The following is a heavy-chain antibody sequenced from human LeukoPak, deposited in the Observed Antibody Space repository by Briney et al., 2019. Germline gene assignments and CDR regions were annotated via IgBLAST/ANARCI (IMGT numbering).Heavy chain of an antibody. Sequence: ASVKVSCKASGYTFTRSSMNWVRQAPGQGLEWMGWIDANTGNPTYVQSFTGRFVFSLDTSVSTAYLQISSLKAEDTAVYYCSKDTWDYWGEGTLVTVSS. CDR3: SKDTWDY. J-gene: IGHJ4*02. V-gene: IGHV7-4-1*02. CDR2: IDANTGNP. CDR1: GYTFTRSS.